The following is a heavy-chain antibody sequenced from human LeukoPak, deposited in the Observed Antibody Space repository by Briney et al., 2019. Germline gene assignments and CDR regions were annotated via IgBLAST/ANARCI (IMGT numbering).Heavy chain of an antibody. D-gene: IGHD3-16*01. J-gene: IGHJ5*02. Sequence: SETLSLTCAVYGGSFSGYYWSWIRQPPGKGLEWIGYIYYSGSTNYNPSLKSRVTISVDTSKNQFSLNLTSVTAADTAVYYCARFTPQGYGWGGYNRFDPWGQGTLVAVSS. CDR1: GGSFSGYY. CDR2: IYYSGST. V-gene: IGHV4-59*01. CDR3: ARFTPQGYGWGGYNRFDP.